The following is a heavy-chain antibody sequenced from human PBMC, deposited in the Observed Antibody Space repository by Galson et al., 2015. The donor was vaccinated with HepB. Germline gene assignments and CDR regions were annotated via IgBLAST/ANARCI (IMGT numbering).Heavy chain of an antibody. V-gene: IGHV3-73*01. D-gene: IGHD3-22*01. J-gene: IGHJ4*02. CDR1: GFTFNGSA. Sequence: SLRLSCAGSGFTFNGSAMHWDRQTTGQRLKRNGRIGRERNNHATAYTASVKGRFTISRDDSKNTAYLQMNSLRTEDTAVYYCVRMGDLSGYSSCWGRGTLVTVSS. CDR2: IGRERNNHAT. CDR3: VRMGDLSGYSSC.